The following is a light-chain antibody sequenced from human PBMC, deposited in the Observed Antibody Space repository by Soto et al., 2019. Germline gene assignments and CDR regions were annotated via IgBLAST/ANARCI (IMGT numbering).Light chain of an antibody. Sequence: EIVLTQSPDTLSLSPGERATISCRASQSVSAYLAWYQQKPGLPPRLLMYDTSNRPTGIPARFGGSGYGTHFTLTISSLEPEDFAVYYCQQRSTWPPHFGQGTKLEMK. CDR3: QQRSTWPPH. CDR1: QSVSAY. V-gene: IGKV3-11*01. J-gene: IGKJ2*01. CDR2: DTS.